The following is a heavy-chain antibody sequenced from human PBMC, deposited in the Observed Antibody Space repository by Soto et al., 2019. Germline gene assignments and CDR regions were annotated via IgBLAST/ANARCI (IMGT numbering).Heavy chain of an antibody. CDR2: IIPIIGVT. J-gene: IGHJ4*02. D-gene: IGHD3-16*01. CDR3: ARASLGAKGADH. CDR1: GDTFNSYV. Sequence: QVQLVQSGAEVKRPGSSVKVSCEASGDTFNSYVISWVQQAPGQGLEWMGGIIPIIGVTHYAQKFQGRVTISALSSTGTAYMELTNLAFEDTALYYCARASLGAKGADHWGQGTLVTVSS. V-gene: IGHV1-69*17.